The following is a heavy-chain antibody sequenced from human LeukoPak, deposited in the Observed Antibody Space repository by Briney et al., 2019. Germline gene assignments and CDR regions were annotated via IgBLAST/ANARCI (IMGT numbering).Heavy chain of an antibody. CDR2: ISSSGNTI. Sequence: PGGSLSLSCAASGFTFSSYEMNWVRQAPGKGLEWVSYISSSGNTIYYADSVKGRFTISRDNTKNSLYLQMNGLRAEDTAVYYCARELEGGSDYWGQGTLVTVSS. J-gene: IGHJ4*02. D-gene: IGHD5-12*01. V-gene: IGHV3-48*03. CDR1: GFTFSSYE. CDR3: ARELEGGSDY.